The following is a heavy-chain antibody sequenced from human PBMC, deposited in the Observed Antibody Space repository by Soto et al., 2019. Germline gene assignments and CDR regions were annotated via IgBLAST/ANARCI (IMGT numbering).Heavy chain of an antibody. CDR2: INRSGGT. J-gene: IGHJ4*02. CDR1: GESFSGYF. V-gene: IGHV4-34*01. Sequence: SETLSLTCAVYGESFSGYFWSWIRQPPGEGLQWIGEINRSGGTNCNPSLKSRVTISADTSKNQFSLKMTSVTAADTAVYYCARAAMQGHQLEGQPPTSQTLDYWGQGILVTVS. D-gene: IGHD1-1*01. CDR3: ARAAMQGHQLEGQPPTSQTLDY.